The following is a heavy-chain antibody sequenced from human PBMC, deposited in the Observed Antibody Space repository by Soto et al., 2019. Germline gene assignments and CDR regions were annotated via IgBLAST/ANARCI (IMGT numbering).Heavy chain of an antibody. CDR2: MNPNSGNT. Sequence: QVQLVQSGAEVKKPGASVKVSCKASGYTFTSYDINWVRQATGQGLEWMGWMNPNSGNTGYAQKFQGRVTMTRNTSISTAYMELSSLRSEDTAVYYCARGPLRNSGYGKGATDYWGQGTLVTVSS. J-gene: IGHJ4*02. CDR3: ARGPLRNSGYGKGATDY. D-gene: IGHD5-12*01. CDR1: GYTFTSYD. V-gene: IGHV1-8*01.